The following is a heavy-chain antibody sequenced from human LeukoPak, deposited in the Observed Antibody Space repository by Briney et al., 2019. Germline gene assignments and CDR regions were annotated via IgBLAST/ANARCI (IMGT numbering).Heavy chain of an antibody. CDR3: ARGGYYYGSGSYPRYNWFDP. D-gene: IGHD3-10*01. V-gene: IGHV4-30-2*01. J-gene: IGHJ5*02. CDR2: IYHSGRT. CDR1: GRSISSGGYS. Sequence: SSQTLSLTCAVSGRSISSGGYSWSWIQQPPGKGLEWIGYIYHSGRTYYNPSLKSRVTISVDRSKNQFSLKLSSGTAADTAVYYCARGGYYYGSGSYPRYNWFDPWGQGTLVTVSS.